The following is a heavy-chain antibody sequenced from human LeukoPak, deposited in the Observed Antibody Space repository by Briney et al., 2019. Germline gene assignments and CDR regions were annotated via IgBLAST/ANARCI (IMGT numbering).Heavy chain of an antibody. J-gene: IGHJ4*02. CDR1: GFTFSSYG. Sequence: PGGSLRLSCAASGFTFSSYGMHWVRQAPGKGLEWVAFIRDDGSNKYYADSVKGRFTISRDNSKNTLYMQMNSLRAEDTAVYYCAKDAYYYGSGSNDSNWGQGTLVTVSS. CDR2: IRDDGSNK. V-gene: IGHV3-30*02. CDR3: AKDAYYYGSGSNDSN. D-gene: IGHD3-10*01.